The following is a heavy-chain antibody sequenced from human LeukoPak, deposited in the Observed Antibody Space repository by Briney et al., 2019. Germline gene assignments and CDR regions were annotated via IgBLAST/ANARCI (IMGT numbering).Heavy chain of an antibody. D-gene: IGHD6-13*01. V-gene: IGHV3-21*01. CDR3: ARDIEAAGLFLDY. Sequence: GGSLRLSCAASGFTFSAHSMNWVRQAPGKGLEWVASISSRSSYIYYGGSVKGRFTVSRDNARNSLYLQMNSLRAEDTAVFYCARDIEAAGLFLDYWGQGTLVTVSS. CDR2: ISSRSSYI. J-gene: IGHJ4*02. CDR1: GFTFSAHS.